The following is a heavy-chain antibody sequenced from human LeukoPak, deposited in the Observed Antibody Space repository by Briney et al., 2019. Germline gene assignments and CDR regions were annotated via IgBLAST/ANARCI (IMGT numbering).Heavy chain of an antibody. CDR3: ASPLRFLETGDYYYMDV. V-gene: IGHV3-53*01. Sequence: PGGSLRLSCAASGFTVSSNYMSWVRQAPGKGLEWVSVIYSGGSTYYADSVKGRFTISIDNSKNTLYLQMNSLRAEDTAVYYCASPLRFLETGDYYYMDVWGKGTTVTVSS. CDR2: IYSGGST. CDR1: GFTVSSNY. D-gene: IGHD3-3*01. J-gene: IGHJ6*03.